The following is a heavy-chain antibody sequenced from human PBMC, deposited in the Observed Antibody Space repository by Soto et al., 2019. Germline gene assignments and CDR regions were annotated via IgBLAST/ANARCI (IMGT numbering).Heavy chain of an antibody. D-gene: IGHD2-15*01. V-gene: IGHV1-18*01. J-gene: IGHJ4*02. Sequence: QVQLVQSGSEVKNPGASVKVSCKAAGNTFISYGISWVRQAPGQGLEWRGWISIHNGDTNNAPNLQGRITMTTDTATSTTYLELRSLRSDDTAVYYCAKDEREHCSGIDCHYFDHWGQGTPVTVSS. CDR3: AKDEREHCSGIDCHYFDH. CDR2: ISIHNGDT. CDR1: GNTFISYG.